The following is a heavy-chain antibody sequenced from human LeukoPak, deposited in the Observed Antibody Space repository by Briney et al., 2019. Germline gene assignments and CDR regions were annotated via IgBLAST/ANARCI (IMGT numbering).Heavy chain of an antibody. Sequence: SETLSLTCAVYGGSFSGYYWSWIRQPPGKGLEWIGEINHSGSTNYNPSLKSRDTISVDTSKNQFSLKLSSVTAADTAVYYCARNPSSGWLDYWGQGTLVTVSS. CDR2: INHSGST. CDR1: GGSFSGYY. V-gene: IGHV4-34*01. J-gene: IGHJ4*02. CDR3: ARNPSSGWLDY. D-gene: IGHD6-19*01.